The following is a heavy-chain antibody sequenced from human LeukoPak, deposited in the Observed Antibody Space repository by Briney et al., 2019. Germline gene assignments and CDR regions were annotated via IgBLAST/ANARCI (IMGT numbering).Heavy chain of an antibody. V-gene: IGHV3-23*01. CDR1: GFPFSSHG. J-gene: IGHJ2*01. Sequence: GGSLRLSCAASGFPFSSHGMSWVRQAPGKGPEWVSSISSGSDYTFYADSVRGRFTIYRDNSKNTMYLQMNSLRVGDTAVYYCAKIGVIGHWYYDLWGRGTLVTVSS. CDR2: ISSGSDYT. CDR3: AKIGVIGHWYYDL. D-gene: IGHD3/OR15-3a*01.